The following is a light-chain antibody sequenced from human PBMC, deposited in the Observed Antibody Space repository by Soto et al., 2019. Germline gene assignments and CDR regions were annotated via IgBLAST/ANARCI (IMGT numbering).Light chain of an antibody. CDR2: RNN. Sequence: QSVVTQPPSASGTPGQRVTISCSGSTCNIGSNYVYWYQQLPRTAPKLLIYRNNQRPSGVPDRFSASKSGTSASLAISGLRSEDEADYYCAAWDDGLSVWVFGGGTKVTVL. J-gene: IGLJ3*02. CDR1: TCNIGSNY. CDR3: AAWDDGLSVWV. V-gene: IGLV1-47*01.